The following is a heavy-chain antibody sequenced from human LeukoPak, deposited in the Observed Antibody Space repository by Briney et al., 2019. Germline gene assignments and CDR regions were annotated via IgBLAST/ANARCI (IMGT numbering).Heavy chain of an antibody. J-gene: IGHJ3*02. V-gene: IGHV3-33*01. Sequence: GRSLRLSCAASGFTFSSYGMHWVRQAPGKGLEWVAVIWYDVSNKYYADSVKGRFTISRDNSKNTLYLQMNSLRAEDTAVYYCAREYSSSWRDAFDIWGQGTMVTVSS. CDR2: IWYDVSNK. CDR3: AREYSSSWRDAFDI. D-gene: IGHD6-13*01. CDR1: GFTFSSYG.